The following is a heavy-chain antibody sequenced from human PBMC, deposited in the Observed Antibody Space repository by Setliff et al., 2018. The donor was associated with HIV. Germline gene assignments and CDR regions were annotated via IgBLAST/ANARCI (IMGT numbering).Heavy chain of an antibody. Sequence: ASVKVSCKTSGFNFIGHYIHWVRQAPGHGLEWMAWINPNSGDTYYAQRFQGRVTVTSSTSIRTAYMEVSRLRSDDTAIYYCARDAGTGGPGRWVDPWGQGTMVTVSS. CDR3: ARDAGTGGPGRWVDP. D-gene: IGHD1-1*01. J-gene: IGHJ5*02. CDR1: GFNFIGHY. CDR2: INPNSGDT. V-gene: IGHV1-2*02.